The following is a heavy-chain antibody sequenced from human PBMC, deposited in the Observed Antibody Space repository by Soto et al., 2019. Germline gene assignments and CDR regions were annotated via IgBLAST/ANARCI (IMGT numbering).Heavy chain of an antibody. Sequence: SETLSLTCTVSGGSISSYYWSWIRQPPGKGLEWIGYIYYSGSTNYNPSLKSRVTISVDTSKNQFSLKLSSVTAADTAVYYCARLNGYCVSTNCRGYYGMDVWGQGTTVTVSS. CDR1: GGSISSYY. J-gene: IGHJ6*02. V-gene: IGHV4-59*08. D-gene: IGHD2-2*03. CDR3: ARLNGYCVSTNCRGYYGMDV. CDR2: IYYSGST.